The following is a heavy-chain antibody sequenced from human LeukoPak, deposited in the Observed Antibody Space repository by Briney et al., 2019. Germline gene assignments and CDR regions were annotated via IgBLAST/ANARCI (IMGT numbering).Heavy chain of an antibody. D-gene: IGHD3-22*01. CDR1: GFTFSSYG. Sequence: GGSLRLSCAASGFTFSSYGMSWVRQAPGKGLEWVSAISGSGGSTYYADSVKGRFTISRDNSKNTLYLQMNSLTADDTAVYYCVRGPRYYDDSGFHYGVFDIWGQGTLVTVSS. J-gene: IGHJ3*02. CDR2: ISGSGGST. CDR3: VRGPRYYDDSGFHYGVFDI. V-gene: IGHV3-23*01.